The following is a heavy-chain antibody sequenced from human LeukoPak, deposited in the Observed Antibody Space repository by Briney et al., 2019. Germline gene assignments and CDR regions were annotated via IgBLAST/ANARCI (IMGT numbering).Heavy chain of an antibody. CDR1: GFTFSSYA. V-gene: IGHV3-23*01. D-gene: IGHD6-13*01. CDR3: ARDVGAAAGFYLDY. CDR2: ISGGGNNI. J-gene: IGHJ4*02. Sequence: GGSLRLSCAASGFTFSSYALTWVRQAPGKGLEWVSSISGGGNNIYYSGSAKGRFTISRDNSQHILYLQMTSLRAEDTAVYFCARDVGAAAGFYLDYWGQGTLVTVSS.